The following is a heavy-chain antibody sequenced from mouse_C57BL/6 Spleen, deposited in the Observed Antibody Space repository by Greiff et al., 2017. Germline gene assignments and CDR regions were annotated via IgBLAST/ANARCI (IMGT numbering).Heavy chain of an antibody. Sequence: QVQLQQPGAELVKPGASVKLSCKASGYTFTSYWMQWVKQRPGQGLEWIGEIDPSDSYTNYNQTFKGKATLTVDTSSSTAYMQLSSLTSEDSAVYYCARGDSSGPYYAMDYWGQGTSVTVSS. D-gene: IGHD3-2*02. V-gene: IGHV1-50*01. CDR1: GYTFTSYW. CDR3: ARGDSSGPYYAMDY. J-gene: IGHJ4*01. CDR2: IDPSDSYT.